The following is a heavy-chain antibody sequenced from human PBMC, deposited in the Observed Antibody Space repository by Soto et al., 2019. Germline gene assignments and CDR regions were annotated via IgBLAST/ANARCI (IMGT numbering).Heavy chain of an antibody. V-gene: IGHV3-11*06. CDR2: ISSGSSYT. J-gene: IGHJ4*02. CDR3: ARWLTGTTTIDY. Sequence: GSLRLSCAASAFIFSDYYMSWIRQAPGKGLEWVSYISSGSSYTNYADSVKGRFTISRDNAKNSLYLQMNSLRGEDTAVYYCARWLTGTTTIDYWGQGTLVTVSS. D-gene: IGHD1-7*01. CDR1: AFIFSDYY.